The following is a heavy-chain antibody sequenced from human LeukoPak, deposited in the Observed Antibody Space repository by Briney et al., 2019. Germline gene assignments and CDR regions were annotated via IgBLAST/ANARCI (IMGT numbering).Heavy chain of an antibody. CDR3: AKDRVAVAGSGGFDP. Sequence: PGGSLRLSCAASGFTFSSYGMSWVRQAPGKGLEWVSAISGSGGSTYYADSVKGRFTISRDNSKNTLYLQMNSLRAEGTAVYYCAKDRVAVAGSGGFDPWGQGTLVTVSS. CDR1: GFTFSSYG. V-gene: IGHV3-23*01. CDR2: ISGSGGST. J-gene: IGHJ5*02. D-gene: IGHD6-19*01.